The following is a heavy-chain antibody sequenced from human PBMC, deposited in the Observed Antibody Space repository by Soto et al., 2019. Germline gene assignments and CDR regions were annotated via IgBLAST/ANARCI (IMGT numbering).Heavy chain of an antibody. Sequence: PGWSLRLSCAASVFTFSSYAMSWVRQAPGKGLEWVSAISGSGGSTYYADSVKGRFTISRDNSKNTLYLQMNSLRAEDTAVYYCAHTQGIVLVPAAIWYWGQGTLVTVSS. D-gene: IGHD2-2*02. J-gene: IGHJ4*02. V-gene: IGHV3-23*01. CDR2: ISGSGGST. CDR3: AHTQGIVLVPAAIWY. CDR1: VFTFSSYA.